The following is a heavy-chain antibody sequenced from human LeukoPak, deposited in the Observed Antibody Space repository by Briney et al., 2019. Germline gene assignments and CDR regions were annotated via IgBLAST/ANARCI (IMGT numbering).Heavy chain of an antibody. CDR2: ISAYNGNT. J-gene: IGHJ6*02. CDR3: ARERNYGDYPYFYYYGMDV. Sequence: GASVKVSCKASGYTFTSYGISWVRQAPGQGLEWMGWISAYNGNTNYAQKLQGRVTMTTDTSTSTVYMELSSLRSEDTAVYYCARERNYGDYPYFYYYGMDVWGLGTTVTVSS. CDR1: GYTFTSYG. V-gene: IGHV1-18*01. D-gene: IGHD4-17*01.